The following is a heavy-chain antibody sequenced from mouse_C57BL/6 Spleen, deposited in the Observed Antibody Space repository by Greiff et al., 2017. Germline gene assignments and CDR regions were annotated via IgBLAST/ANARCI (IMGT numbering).Heavy chain of an antibody. CDR3: TRRITTVVAPFDY. CDR1: GYTFTDYE. CDR2: IDPETGGT. Sequence: VQRVESGAELVRPGASVTLSCKASGYTFTDYEMHWVKQTPVHGLEWIGAIDPETGGTAYNQKFKGKAILTADKSSSTAYMELRSLTSEDSAVYYCTRRITTVVAPFDYWGQGTTLTVSS. V-gene: IGHV1-15*01. J-gene: IGHJ2*01. D-gene: IGHD1-1*01.